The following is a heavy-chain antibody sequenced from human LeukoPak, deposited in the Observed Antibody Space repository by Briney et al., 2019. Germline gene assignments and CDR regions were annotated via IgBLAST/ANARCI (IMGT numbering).Heavy chain of an antibody. CDR2: IIPIFGTA. CDR1: GGTFSSYA. J-gene: IGHJ4*02. D-gene: IGHD6-19*01. Sequence: SVKLSCKASGGTFSSYAISWVRQAPGQGLELMGGIIPIFGTANYAQKFQGRVTITADESTSTAYMELSSLRSEDTAVYYCAREGIAVAGSFDYWGQGTLVTVSS. V-gene: IGHV1-69*13. CDR3: AREGIAVAGSFDY.